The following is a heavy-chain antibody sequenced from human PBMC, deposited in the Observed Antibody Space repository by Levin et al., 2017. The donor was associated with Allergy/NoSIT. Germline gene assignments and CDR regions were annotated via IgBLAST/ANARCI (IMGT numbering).Heavy chain of an antibody. CDR3: AGYYGSGSYYKRFDP. CDR2: INHSGST. CDR1: GGSFRGYY. V-gene: IGHV4-34*01. J-gene: IGHJ5*02. D-gene: IGHD3-10*01. Sequence: SQTLSLTCAVYGGSFRGYYWSWIRQPPGKGLEWIGEINHSGSTNYNPSLKSRVTISVDTSKNQFSLKLSSVTAADTAVYYCAGYYGSGSYYKRFDPWGQGTLVTVSS.